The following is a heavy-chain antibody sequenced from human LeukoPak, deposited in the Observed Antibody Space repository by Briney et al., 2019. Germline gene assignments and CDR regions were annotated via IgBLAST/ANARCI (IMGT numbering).Heavy chain of an antibody. D-gene: IGHD2-15*01. J-gene: IGHJ3*02. CDR1: GFSFSSYG. Sequence: GGSLRLSCEASGFSFSSYGMHWVRQAPGKGLEWVSSISGSSSYIYYGDSVKGRCTISRDNAKKSLYLQMNSLRAEDTAVYYCARDQGVYCSGGSCTAFDIWGQGTMVTVSS. CDR2: ISGSSSYI. CDR3: ARDQGVYCSGGSCTAFDI. V-gene: IGHV3-21*01.